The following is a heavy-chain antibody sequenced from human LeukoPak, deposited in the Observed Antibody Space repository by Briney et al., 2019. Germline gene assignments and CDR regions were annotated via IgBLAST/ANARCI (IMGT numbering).Heavy chain of an antibody. CDR1: GYTLTELS. V-gene: IGHV1-2*02. CDR3: ARDGVDY. J-gene: IGHJ4*02. Sequence: GASVKVSCKVSGYTLTELSMHWVRQAPGQGLEWMGWINPNSGGTNYAQKFQGRVTMTRDTSISTAYMELSRLRSDDTAVYYCARDGVDYWGQGTLVTVSS. CDR2: INPNSGGT.